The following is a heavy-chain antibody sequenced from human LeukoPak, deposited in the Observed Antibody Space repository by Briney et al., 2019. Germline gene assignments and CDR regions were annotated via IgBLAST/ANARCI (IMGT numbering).Heavy chain of an antibody. CDR3: AKSMSGGLGFFQS. V-gene: IGHV1-2*02. J-gene: IGHJ1*01. D-gene: IGHD2-15*01. CDR2: INPNGGGT. Sequence: GASVTVSCKASGYAFTDYYMHWVRQAPGQGLEWMGWINPNGGGTNYAQNFQGRVTMTRDTSISTTYMELRSLRSDDTAVYYCAKSMSGGLGFFQSWGQGTLVTVSS. CDR1: GYAFTDYY.